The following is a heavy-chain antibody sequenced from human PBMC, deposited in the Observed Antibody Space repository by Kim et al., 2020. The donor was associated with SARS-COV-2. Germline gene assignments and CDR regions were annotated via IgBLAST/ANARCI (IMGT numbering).Heavy chain of an antibody. D-gene: IGHD5-18*01. Sequence: GGSLRLSCAASGFTFSSYSMNWVRQAPGKGLEWVSSISSSSSYIYYADSVKGRFTISRDNAKNSLYLQMNSLRAEDTAVYYCARDSVQLHPNYYYYYGMDVWGQGTTVTVSS. CDR2: ISSSSSYI. CDR1: GFTFSSYS. V-gene: IGHV3-21*04. CDR3: ARDSVQLHPNYYYYYGMDV. J-gene: IGHJ6*02.